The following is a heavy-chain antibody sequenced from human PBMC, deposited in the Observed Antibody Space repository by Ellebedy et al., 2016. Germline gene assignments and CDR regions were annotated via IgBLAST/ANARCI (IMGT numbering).Heavy chain of an antibody. CDR3: AREEGIDGLDY. D-gene: IGHD2-15*01. Sequence: SETLSLTXTVSGGSISSGGYYWSWIRQHPGKGLEWIGYIYYSGSTYYNPSLKSRVTISVDTSKNQFSLKLSSVTAADTAVYYCAREEGIDGLDYWGQGTLVTVSS. J-gene: IGHJ4*02. CDR1: GGSISSGGYY. V-gene: IGHV4-31*03. CDR2: IYYSGST.